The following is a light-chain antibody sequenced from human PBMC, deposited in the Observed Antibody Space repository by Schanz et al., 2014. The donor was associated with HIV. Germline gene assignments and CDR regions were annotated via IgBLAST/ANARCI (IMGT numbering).Light chain of an antibody. V-gene: IGKV3-20*01. CDR3: QYFGNSGGT. CDR1: QRLSSSY. CDR2: ATS. Sequence: EIVLTQSPGSLSLSPGGRATLSCGASQRLSSSYLAWCQQKRDQPPRLVIYATSTRAAGIPDRFSGTGSGTDFTLTISRLEPEDFAVYYCQYFGNSGGTFGGGTKVEIK. J-gene: IGKJ4*01.